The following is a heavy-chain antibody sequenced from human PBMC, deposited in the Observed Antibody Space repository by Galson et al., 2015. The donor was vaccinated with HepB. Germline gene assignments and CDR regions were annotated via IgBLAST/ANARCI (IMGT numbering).Heavy chain of an antibody. V-gene: IGHV4-34*01. D-gene: IGHD6-19*01. J-gene: IGHJ4*02. CDR3: ARGRVAGTSNLLDY. Sequence: ETLSLTCAVYGGSFSGYYWSWIRQPPGKGLEWIGEINHSGSTNYNPSLKSRVTISVDTSKNQFSLKLSSVTAADTAVYYCARGRVAGTSNLLDYWGQGTLVTVSS. CDR1: GGSFSGYY. CDR2: INHSGST.